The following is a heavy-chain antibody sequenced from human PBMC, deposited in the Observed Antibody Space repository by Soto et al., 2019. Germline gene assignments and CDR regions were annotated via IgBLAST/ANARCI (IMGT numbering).Heavy chain of an antibody. CDR1: SGSISSSNW. J-gene: IGHJ6*03. Sequence: QVQLQESGPGLVKPSGTLSLTCAVSSGSISSSNWWSWVRQPPGKGLEWIGEIYHSGSTNYNPSLKSRVTIPVDKSKNQFSLKLSSVTAADTVVYYCARVFFWNRYYYYMDVWGKGTTVTVSS. D-gene: IGHD1-1*01. CDR2: IYHSGST. CDR3: ARVFFWNRYYYYMDV. V-gene: IGHV4-4*02.